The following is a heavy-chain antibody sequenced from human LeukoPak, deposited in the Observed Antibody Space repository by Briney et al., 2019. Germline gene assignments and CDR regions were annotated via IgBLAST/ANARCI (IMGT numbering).Heavy chain of an antibody. J-gene: IGHJ4*02. Sequence: GGSLRLSCAASGFTFSSYSMNWVRQAPGKGLEWVSSTSSSSSYIYYADSVKGRFTISRDNAKNSLYLQMNSLRAEDTAVYYCARGGRKTVAGTIDYWGQGTLVTVSS. CDR1: GFTFSSYS. V-gene: IGHV3-21*01. CDR2: TSSSSSYI. CDR3: ARGGRKTVAGTIDY. D-gene: IGHD1-1*01.